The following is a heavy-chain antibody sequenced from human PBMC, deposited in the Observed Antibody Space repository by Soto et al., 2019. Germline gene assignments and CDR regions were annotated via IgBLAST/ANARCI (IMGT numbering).Heavy chain of an antibody. CDR1: GDTVSSGNAA. CDR3: AGSANGYYRNYYERDV. Sequence: SQTLSLTCVVSGDTVSSGNAAWNWIRQSPSSGLQWLGRTFFRSKWHTDYAVSLRGRVTITADTSKNQFSLQLESVTPEDTAVYYCAGSANGYYRNYYERDVWGQGIKFTVAS. CDR2: TFFRSKWHT. J-gene: IGHJ6*02. V-gene: IGHV6-1*01. D-gene: IGHD3-16*01.